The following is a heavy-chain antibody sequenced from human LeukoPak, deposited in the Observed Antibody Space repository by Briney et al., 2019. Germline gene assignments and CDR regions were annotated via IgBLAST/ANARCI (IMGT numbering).Heavy chain of an antibody. CDR2: INPNSGGT. CDR3: AREYYYGSGSYYAPDYYYYYGMDV. Sequence: GASVKVSCKASGYTFTGYYMHWVRQAPGQGLEWMGWINPNSGGTNYAQKFQGRVTMTRDRSISTAYMELSRLRSDDTAVYYCAREYYYGSGSYYAPDYYYYYGMDVWGQGTTVTVSS. V-gene: IGHV1-2*02. D-gene: IGHD3-10*01. J-gene: IGHJ6*02. CDR1: GYTFTGYY.